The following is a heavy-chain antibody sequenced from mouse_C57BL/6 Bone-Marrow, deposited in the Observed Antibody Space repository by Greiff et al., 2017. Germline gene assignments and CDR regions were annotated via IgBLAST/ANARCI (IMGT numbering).Heavy chain of an antibody. Sequence: DVQLQESEGGLVQPGSSMKLSCTASGFTFSDYYMAWVRQVPEKGLEWVANINYDGSSTYYLDSLKSRFIISRDNAKNILYLQMSSLKSEDTATYYCARLPYYFDYWGQGTTLTVSS. V-gene: IGHV5-16*01. CDR3: ARLPYYFDY. CDR2: INYDGSST. CDR1: GFTFSDYY. J-gene: IGHJ2*01.